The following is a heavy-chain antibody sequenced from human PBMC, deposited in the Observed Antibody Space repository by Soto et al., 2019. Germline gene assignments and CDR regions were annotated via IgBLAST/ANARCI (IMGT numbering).Heavy chain of an antibody. Sequence: SETLSLTCTVSGGSISGYYWSWIRQPPGKGLECIGYFYYSGSTNYNPSLRSRVTISVDTSKNQFSLKLSSVTAADTAVYYCAKDRIARVVVAPYDYWGQGTLVTVSS. CDR1: GGSISGYY. D-gene: IGHD2-15*01. CDR2: FYYSGST. CDR3: AKDRIARVVVAPYDY. J-gene: IGHJ4*02. V-gene: IGHV4-59*12.